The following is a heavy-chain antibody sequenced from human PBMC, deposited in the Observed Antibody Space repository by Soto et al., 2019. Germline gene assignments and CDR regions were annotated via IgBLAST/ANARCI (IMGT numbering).Heavy chain of an antibody. CDR1: GFTFSSYG. CDR3: TKGPTWGAVPDLNSPVWSYYYYGMDV. D-gene: IGHD1-26*01. V-gene: IGHV3-30*18. J-gene: IGHJ6*01. CDR2: ISYDGSNK. Sequence: GGSPRLSCAASGFTFSSYGIHGVRQAPGKGLEWVAVISYDGSNKYYADSVKGRFTISRDNSKNTLYLQMNSLRAEDTAVYYCTKGPTWGAVPDLNSPVWSYYYYGMDVWGQGTTVTVSS.